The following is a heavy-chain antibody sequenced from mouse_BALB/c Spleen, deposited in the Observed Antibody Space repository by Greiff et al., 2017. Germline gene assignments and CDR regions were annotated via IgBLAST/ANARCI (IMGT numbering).Heavy chain of an antibody. CDR2: ISYSGST. CDR3: ARLPTARRNFDY. V-gene: IGHV3-8*02. J-gene: IGHJ2*01. CDR1: GDSITSGY. Sequence: EVKLMESGPSLVKPSQTLSLTCSVTGDSITSGYWNWIRKFPGNKLEYMGYISYSGSTYYNPSLKSRISITRDTSKNQYYLQLNSVTTEDTATYYCARLPTARRNFDYWGQGTTLTVSS. D-gene: IGHD1-2*01.